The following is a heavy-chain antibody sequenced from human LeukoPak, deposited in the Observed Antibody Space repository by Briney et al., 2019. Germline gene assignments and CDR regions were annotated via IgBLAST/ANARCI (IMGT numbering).Heavy chain of an antibody. D-gene: IGHD2-15*01. CDR2: IRYDGSNK. J-gene: IGHJ6*03. CDR1: GFTFSSYG. Sequence: GGSLRLSCAASGFTFSSYGMHWVRQAPGKGLEWVAFIRYDGSNKYYADSVKGRFTISTDNSKNTLYLQMNSLSAEDTAVYYCAKDAYSRGYMDVWGKGTTVTVSX. CDR3: AKDAYSRGYMDV. V-gene: IGHV3-30*02.